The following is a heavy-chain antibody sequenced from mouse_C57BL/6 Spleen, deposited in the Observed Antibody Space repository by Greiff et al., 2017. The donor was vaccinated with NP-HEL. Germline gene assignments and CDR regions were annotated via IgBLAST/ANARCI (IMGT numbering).Heavy chain of an antibody. CDR3: ARGAQATFAY. V-gene: IGHV1-82*01. Sequence: QVQLKQSGPELVKPGASVKISCKASGYAFSSSWMNWVKQRPGKGLEWIGRIYPGDGDTNYNGKFKGKATLTADKSSSTAYMQLSSLTSEDSAVYFCARGAQATFAYWGQGTLVTVSA. D-gene: IGHD3-2*02. J-gene: IGHJ3*01. CDR1: GYAFSSSW. CDR2: IYPGDGDT.